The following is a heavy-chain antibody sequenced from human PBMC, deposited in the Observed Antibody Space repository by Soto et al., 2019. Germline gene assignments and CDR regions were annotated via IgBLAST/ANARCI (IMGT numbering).Heavy chain of an antibody. CDR2: INPFDGSR. Sequence: ASVEVCCKASGYIIASYYIQWVRQEPGQGLEWMGWINPFDGSRMFAQSFQGRVTMTRDTSTSTVYMEVSSLRSEDTAVYYCSRVDPGETSPFDHWGQGTLVTVSS. J-gene: IGHJ4*02. D-gene: IGHD3-10*01. V-gene: IGHV1-46*03. CDR1: GYIIASYY. CDR3: SRVDPGETSPFDH.